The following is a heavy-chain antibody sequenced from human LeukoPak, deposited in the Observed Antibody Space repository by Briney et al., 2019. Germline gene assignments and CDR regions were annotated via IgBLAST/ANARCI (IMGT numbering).Heavy chain of an antibody. CDR3: ANSPSRHCSGGSCAGVYYFDY. Sequence: GGSLRLSCAASGFTFSSYAMHWVRQAPGKGLEWVAVISYDGSNKYYADSVKGRFTISRDNSKNTLYLQMNSLRAEDTAVYYCANSPSRHCSGGSCAGVYYFDYWGQGTLVTVSS. J-gene: IGHJ4*02. D-gene: IGHD2-15*01. CDR1: GFTFSSYA. CDR2: ISYDGSNK. V-gene: IGHV3-30-3*01.